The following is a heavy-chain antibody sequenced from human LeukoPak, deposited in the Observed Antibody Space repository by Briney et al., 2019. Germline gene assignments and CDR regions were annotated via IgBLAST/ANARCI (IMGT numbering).Heavy chain of an antibody. CDR3: ARGLAVTARGSLDI. CDR2: ISGSGGST. CDR1: GFTFSSYA. Sequence: GGSLRLSCAASGFTFSSYAMSWVRQAPGKGLEWVSAISGSGGSTYYADSVKGRFTISRDNSKNTLYLQMSSLRAEDTAVYYCARGLAVTARGSLDIWGQGTMVTVSS. V-gene: IGHV3-23*01. D-gene: IGHD6-19*01. J-gene: IGHJ3*02.